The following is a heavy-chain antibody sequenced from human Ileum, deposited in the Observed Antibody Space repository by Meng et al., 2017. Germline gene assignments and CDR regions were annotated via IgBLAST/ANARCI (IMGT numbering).Heavy chain of an antibody. V-gene: IGHV4-4*07. D-gene: IGHD3-22*01. J-gene: IGHJ4*02. Sequence: QGQPPALGPGRGTPSGTPSPTCRVSGGSISNFFGGWIRQPVGKGLEWIGRMEGSGDTKYNPSLKSRVTMSVDPSKDQFSLKLTSVSAADTAVYYCARGSKYSSGYDYLDSWGQGTLVTVSS. CDR3: ARGSKYSSGYDYLDS. CDR1: GGSISNFF. CDR2: MEGSGDT.